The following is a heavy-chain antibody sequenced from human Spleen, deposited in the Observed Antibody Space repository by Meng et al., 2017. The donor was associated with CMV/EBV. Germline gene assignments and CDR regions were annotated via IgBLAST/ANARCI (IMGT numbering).Heavy chain of an antibody. D-gene: IGHD2-2*02. CDR3: ARQNYCSSTSCYTGGWFDP. Sequence: IRSGSYYWGWIRQPPGKGLEWIGSIYYSGSTYYNPSLKSRVTISVDTSKNQFSLKLSSVTAADTAVYYCARQNYCSSTSCYTGGWFDPWGQGTLVTVSS. CDR2: IYYSGST. V-gene: IGHV4-39*01. CDR1: IRSGSYY. J-gene: IGHJ5*02.